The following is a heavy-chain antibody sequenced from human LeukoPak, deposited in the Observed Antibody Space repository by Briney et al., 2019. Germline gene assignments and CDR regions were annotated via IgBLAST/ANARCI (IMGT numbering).Heavy chain of an antibody. CDR2: ISAYNGNT. CDR1: GGTFSSYA. D-gene: IGHD5-12*01. Sequence: GASVTVSCKASGGTFSSYAISWVRQAPGQGLEWMGWISAYNGNTNYAQKLQGRVTITTDTSTSTAYMELRSLRSDDTAVYYCARDQVVTNRYDYWGQGTLVTVSS. J-gene: IGHJ4*02. V-gene: IGHV1-18*01. CDR3: ARDQVVTNRYDY.